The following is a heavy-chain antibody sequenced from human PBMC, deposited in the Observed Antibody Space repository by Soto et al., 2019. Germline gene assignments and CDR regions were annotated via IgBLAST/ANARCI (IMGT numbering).Heavy chain of an antibody. CDR2: IYSGGST. Sequence: HPGGSLRLSCAASGFTVSSNYMSWVRQAPGKGLEWVSVIYSGGSTYYADSVKGRFTISRDNSKNTLYLQMNSRRAEDTAVYYCARESEDLTSNFDYWGQGTLVTVAS. CDR3: ARESEDLTSNFDY. V-gene: IGHV3-53*01. CDR1: GFTVSSNY. J-gene: IGHJ4*02.